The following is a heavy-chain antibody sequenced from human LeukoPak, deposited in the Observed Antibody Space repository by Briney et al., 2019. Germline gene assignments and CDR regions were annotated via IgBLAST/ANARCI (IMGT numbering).Heavy chain of an antibody. CDR1: GASFSGYY. CDR2: INHSGST. CDR3: AGGIAAAELYYYMDV. D-gene: IGHD6-13*01. J-gene: IGHJ6*03. V-gene: IGHV4-34*01. Sequence: SETLSLTCAVYGASFSGYYWSWIRQPPGKGPEWIGEINHSGSTNYNPSLKSRVTISVDTSKNQFSLKLSSVTAVDTAVYYCAGGIAAAELYYYMDVWGKGTTVTVSS.